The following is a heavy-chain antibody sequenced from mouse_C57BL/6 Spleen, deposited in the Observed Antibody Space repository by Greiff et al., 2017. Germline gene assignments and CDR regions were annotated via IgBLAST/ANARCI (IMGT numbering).Heavy chain of an antibody. Sequence: EVQVVESGGGLVKPGGSLKLSCAASGFTFSDYGMHWVRQAPEKGLEWVAYISSGSSTIYYADTVKGRFTISRDNAKNTLFLQMTSLRSEDTAMYYCARHYGSSFYAMDYWGQGTSVTVSS. CDR3: ARHYGSSFYAMDY. CDR2: ISSGSSTI. J-gene: IGHJ4*01. D-gene: IGHD1-1*01. CDR1: GFTFSDYG. V-gene: IGHV5-17*01.